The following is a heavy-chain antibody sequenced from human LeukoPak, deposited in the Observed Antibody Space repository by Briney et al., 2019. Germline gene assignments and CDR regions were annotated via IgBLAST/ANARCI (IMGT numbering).Heavy chain of an antibody. CDR2: LSTSGGTT. V-gene: IGHV3-23*01. CDR1: GFTFSSYA. J-gene: IGHJ3*01. CDR3: AKDLAPGALDL. Sequence: GGSLRLSCAASGFTFSSYAMSWVRQAPGKGLEWVSALSTSGGTTYYADSVKGRFTISRDNSKNTLYLQTNSLRAEDTAVYYCAKDLAPGALDLWGQGTMVTVS. D-gene: IGHD3-10*01.